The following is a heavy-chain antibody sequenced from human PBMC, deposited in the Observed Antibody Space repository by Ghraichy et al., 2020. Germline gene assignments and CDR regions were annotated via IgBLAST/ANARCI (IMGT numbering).Heavy chain of an antibody. Sequence: SLNISCTVSGGSISSGDYYWSWIRQPPGKGLEWIGYIYYSGSTYYNPSLKSRVTISVDTSKNQFSLKLSSVTAADTAVYYCARDSSSSGYWGQGTLVTVSS. J-gene: IGHJ4*02. V-gene: IGHV4-30-4*01. CDR2: IYYSGST. CDR1: GGSISSGDYY. D-gene: IGHD6-13*01. CDR3: ARDSSSSGY.